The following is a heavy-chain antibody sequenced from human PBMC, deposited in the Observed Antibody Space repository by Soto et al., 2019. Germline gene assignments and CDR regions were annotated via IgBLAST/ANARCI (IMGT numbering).Heavy chain of an antibody. Sequence: LVPQPHTNTDFDSKSGSGSDCRWIRQSPGKGLEWIGSIYHNGTTYYNPSLKSRLTISVDTSKNQFSLRLSSVTAADTAMYYCAITISVSMVRRISYCFGPRGQGTLVT. CDR2: IYHNGTT. V-gene: IGHV4-38-2*02. CDR3: AITISVSMVRRISYCFGP. D-gene: IGHD3-10*01. J-gene: IGHJ5*02. CDR1: DSKSGSGSD.